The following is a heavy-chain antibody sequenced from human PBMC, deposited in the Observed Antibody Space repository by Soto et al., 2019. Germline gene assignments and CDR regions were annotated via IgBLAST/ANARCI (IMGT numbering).Heavy chain of an antibody. CDR1: GFTVSSNY. D-gene: IGHD3-10*01. V-gene: IGHV3-74*01. Sequence: GGSLRLSCAASGFTVSSNYMSWVRQAPGKGLVWVSRINSDGSSTSYADSVKGRFTISRDNAKNTLYLQMNSLRAEDTAVYYCARAPSGSGSFHWGQGTLVTVSS. CDR3: ARAPSGSGSFH. CDR2: INSDGSST. J-gene: IGHJ4*02.